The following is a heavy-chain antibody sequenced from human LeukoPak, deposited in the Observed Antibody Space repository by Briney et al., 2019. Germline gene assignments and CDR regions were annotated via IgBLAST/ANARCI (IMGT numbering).Heavy chain of an antibody. J-gene: IGHJ4*02. CDR2: INPNSGGT. D-gene: IGHD3-10*01. V-gene: IGHV1-2*02. Sequence: ASVKVSCKTSGYTFTDYHMQWVRQAPGQGLEWMGWINPNSGGTNYAQKFQGRVTMTRDTSISTAYMELSRLRSDDTAVYYCARDTDYYGSGSRNDYWGQGTLVTVSS. CDR3: ARDTDYYGSGSRNDY. CDR1: GYTFTDYH.